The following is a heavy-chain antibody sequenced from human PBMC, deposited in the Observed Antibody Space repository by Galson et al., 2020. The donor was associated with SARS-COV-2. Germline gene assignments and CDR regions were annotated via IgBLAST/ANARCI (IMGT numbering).Heavy chain of an antibody. V-gene: IGHV4-38-2*02. J-gene: IGHJ5*02. CDR2: IYHSGST. CDR1: GYSISSGYY. CDR3: ARGGAATVTTWGFDP. Sequence: SETLSLTCTVSGYSISSGYYWGWIRQPPGKGLEWIGSIYHSGSTYYNPSLKSRVTISVDTSKNQFSLKLSSVTAADTAVYYCARGGAATVTTWGFDPWGQGTLVTVSS. D-gene: IGHD4-4*01.